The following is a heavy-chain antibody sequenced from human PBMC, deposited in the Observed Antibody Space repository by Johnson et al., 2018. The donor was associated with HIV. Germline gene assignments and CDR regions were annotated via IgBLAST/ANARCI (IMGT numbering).Heavy chain of an antibody. CDR2: ISSNGGST. Sequence: VQLVESGGGLVQPGGSLRLSCAASGFTFSMYAMHWVRQAPGKGLEYVSAISSNGGSTYYADSVKGRFTISRDNSKNTLYLQMDSLRAEDMAVYYCTNPYYYDSGGYQWGQGTMVTVSS. CDR1: GFTFSMYA. V-gene: IGHV3-64*07. D-gene: IGHD3-22*01. CDR3: TNPYYYDSGGYQ. J-gene: IGHJ3*01.